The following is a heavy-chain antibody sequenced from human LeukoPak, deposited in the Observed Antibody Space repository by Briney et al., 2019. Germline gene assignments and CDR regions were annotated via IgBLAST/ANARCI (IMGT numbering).Heavy chain of an antibody. CDR3: VKGFDTAMAYFDY. V-gene: IGHV3-64D*09. Sequence: PGRSLRLSCSASGFTFSSYAMHWVRQAPGKGLEYVSSISSNGGRTYYADSVKGRFTISRDNSKNTLYLQMSSLRAEDTAVYYCVKGFDTAMAYFDYWGQGTLVTVSS. CDR2: ISSNGGRT. J-gene: IGHJ4*02. CDR1: GFTFSSYA. D-gene: IGHD5-18*01.